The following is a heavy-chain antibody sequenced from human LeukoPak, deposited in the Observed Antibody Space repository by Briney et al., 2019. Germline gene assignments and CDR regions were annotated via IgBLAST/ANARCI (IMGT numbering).Heavy chain of an antibody. CDR3: AKDLRQLVLGGY. CDR1: GFTFSSYA. Sequence: PGGSLRLSCAASGFTFSSYAMGWVRQAPGKGLEWVSAISGSGGSTYYADSVKGRFTISRDNSKNTLYLQMNSLRAEDTAVYYCAKDLRQLVLGGYWGQGTLVTVSS. V-gene: IGHV3-23*01. CDR2: ISGSGGST. J-gene: IGHJ4*02. D-gene: IGHD6-13*01.